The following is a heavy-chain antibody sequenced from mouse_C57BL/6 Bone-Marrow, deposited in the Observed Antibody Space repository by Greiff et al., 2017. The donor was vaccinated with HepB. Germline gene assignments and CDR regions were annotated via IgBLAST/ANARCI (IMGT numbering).Heavy chain of an antibody. D-gene: IGHD1-1*01. CDR2: IDPEDGET. CDR3: ARGGSSPFDY. CDR1: GFNIKDYY. Sequence: VQLQQSGAELVKPGASVKLSCTASGFNIKDYYMHWVKQRTEQGLEWIGRIDPEDGETKYALKFQGKATITADTSSNTAYLQLSSLTSEDTAVYYCARGGSSPFDYWGQGTTLTVSS. V-gene: IGHV14-2*01. J-gene: IGHJ2*01.